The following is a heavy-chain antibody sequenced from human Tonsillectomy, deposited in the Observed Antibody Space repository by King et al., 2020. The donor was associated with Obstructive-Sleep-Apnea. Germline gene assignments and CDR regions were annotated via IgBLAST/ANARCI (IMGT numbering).Heavy chain of an antibody. V-gene: IGHV3-48*04. J-gene: IGHJ4*01. CDR3: ARDVSQLPPYYFDY. Sequence: VQLVESGGGLVQPGGSLRLSCAASGFTFSSYSMNWVRQAPGKGLEWVSYISSSSSTIYYADSVKGRFTISRDNAKNSLYLQMNSLRAEDTAVYYCARDVSQLPPYYFDYWGQGTLVTVSS. CDR2: ISSSSSTI. D-gene: IGHD2-2*01. CDR1: GFTFSSYS.